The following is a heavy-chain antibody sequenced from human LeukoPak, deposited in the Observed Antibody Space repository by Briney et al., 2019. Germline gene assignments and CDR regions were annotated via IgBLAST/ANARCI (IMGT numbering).Heavy chain of an antibody. V-gene: IGHV4-39*07. CDR3: ARVGRSPYDAFDI. D-gene: IGHD3-3*01. Sequence: SSETLSLTCTVSGGSISSSSYYWGWIRQPPGKGLEWIGSIYYSGSTYYNPSLKSRVTISVDTSKNQFSLKLSSVTAADTAVYYCARVGRSPYDAFDIWGQGTMVTVSS. CDR2: IYYSGST. J-gene: IGHJ3*02. CDR1: GGSISSSSYY.